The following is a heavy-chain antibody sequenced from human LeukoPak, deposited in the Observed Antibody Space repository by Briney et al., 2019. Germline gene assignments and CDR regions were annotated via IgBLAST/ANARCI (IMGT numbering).Heavy chain of an antibody. V-gene: IGHV3-23*01. CDR1: GFTFSSYV. CDR3: AKDSSSGSLHYDY. D-gene: IGHD1-26*01. Sequence: PGGSLRLSCAASGFTFSSYVMSWVRQAPGKGLEWVSAISGSGGSTYYADSVKGRFTISRDNSKNTLYLQMNSLRAEDTAVYYCAKDSSSGSLHYDYWGQGTLVTVSS. CDR2: ISGSGGST. J-gene: IGHJ4*02.